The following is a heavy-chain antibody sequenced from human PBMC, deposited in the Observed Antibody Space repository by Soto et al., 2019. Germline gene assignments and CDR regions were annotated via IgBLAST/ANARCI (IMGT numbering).Heavy chain of an antibody. CDR3: ARSTFRHAFDI. V-gene: IGHV4-59*11. CDR1: VYSNSSHY. CDR2: IYDTGDT. Sequence: PSETLSLPCTVVVYSNSSHYWNWIRQPPGKGLEWIGHIYDTGDTNYNPSLGSRVSISLDTSKKQFSLKLTSVTAADTAVYFCARSTFRHAFDIWGQGTMVT. D-gene: IGHD2-21*01. J-gene: IGHJ3*02.